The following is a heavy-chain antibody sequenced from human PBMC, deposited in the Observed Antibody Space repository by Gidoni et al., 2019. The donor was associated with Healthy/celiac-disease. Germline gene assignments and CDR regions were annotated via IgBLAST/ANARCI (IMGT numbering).Heavy chain of an antibody. V-gene: IGHV3-21*01. CDR2: ISSSSSYI. CDR3: AGPLVGARAY. Sequence: EVQLVESGGGLVKPGGSLRLSCAASGFTFSSYSMNWVRQAPGKGLEWVSSISSSSSYIYYADSVKGRFTISRDNAKNSLYLKMNSLRAEDTAVYYCAGPLVGARAYWGQGTLVTVSS. J-gene: IGHJ4*02. CDR1: GFTFSSYS. D-gene: IGHD1-26*01.